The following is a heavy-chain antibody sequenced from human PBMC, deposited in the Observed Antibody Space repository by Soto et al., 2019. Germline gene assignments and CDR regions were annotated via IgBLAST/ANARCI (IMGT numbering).Heavy chain of an antibody. J-gene: IGHJ4*02. CDR1: GYTFTNYA. V-gene: IGHV1-18*01. Sequence: QVQVVQSGAEVQKPGASVKVSCKASGYTFTNYAISWVRQAPGKGLEWMGWISAHSGNTNYAQKLQGRVTMTTDTSTSTAYMELRSLTSDDTAVYYCARGFGGWSSDYWGQGTLVTVSS. CDR3: ARGFGGWSSDY. CDR2: ISAHSGNT. D-gene: IGHD6-19*01.